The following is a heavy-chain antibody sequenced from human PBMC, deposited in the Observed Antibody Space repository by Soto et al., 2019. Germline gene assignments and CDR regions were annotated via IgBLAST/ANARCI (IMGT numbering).Heavy chain of an antibody. D-gene: IGHD2-15*01. CDR2: INPNSGGT. CDR3: AVRYCSGGSCYFDY. J-gene: IGHJ4*02. Sequence: ASVKVSCKASGYTFTGYYMHWVRQAPGQGLEWMGWINPNSGGTNYAQKFQGWVTMTRDTSISTAYMELSRLRPDDTAVYYCAVRYCSGGSCYFDYWGQGTLVTVSS. CDR1: GYTFTGYY. V-gene: IGHV1-2*04.